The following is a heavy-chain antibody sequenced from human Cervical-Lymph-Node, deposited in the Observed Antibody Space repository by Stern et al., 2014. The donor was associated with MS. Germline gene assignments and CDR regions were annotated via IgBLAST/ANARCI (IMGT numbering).Heavy chain of an antibody. CDR1: GYTFTDYY. CDR3: ARASTTANNYYDGVDV. V-gene: IGHV1-2*04. Sequence: VQLVESGAEVKNPGASVKVSCKASGYTFTDYYMQWMRQAPGQGLEWMGWINPNNGGTKSAQKFQGWVTMTRDTSNSTAYMELSRLRSDDTAIYYCARASTTANNYYDGVDVWGQGTTVTVTS. D-gene: IGHD1-1*01. CDR2: INPNNGGT. J-gene: IGHJ6*02.